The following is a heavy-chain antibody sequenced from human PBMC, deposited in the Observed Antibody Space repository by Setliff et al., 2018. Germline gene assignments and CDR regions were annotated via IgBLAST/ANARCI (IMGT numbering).Heavy chain of an antibody. D-gene: IGHD4-17*01. CDR2: IKKDGSIK. CDR3: SRDLQGSGDYVVDY. J-gene: IGHJ4*02. V-gene: IGHV3-7*01. Sequence: GGSLRLSCAASGFTFSAHYMDWLRQAPGKGLEWVANIKKDGSIKYYLDSVRGRFTISRDNAENSLTLQMNSLRVEDTAVYYCSRDLQGSGDYVVDYWGQGTLVTVS. CDR1: GFTFSAHY.